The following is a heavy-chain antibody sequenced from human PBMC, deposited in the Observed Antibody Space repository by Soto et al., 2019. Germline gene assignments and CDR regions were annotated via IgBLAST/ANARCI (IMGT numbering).Heavy chain of an antibody. V-gene: IGHV3-7*01. CDR1: GFTFSSYW. CDR2: IKQDGSEK. D-gene: IGHD7-27*01. J-gene: IGHJ4*02. CDR3: ARDVLTGEYFDY. Sequence: GGSLRLSCAASGFTFSSYWMSWVRQAPGKGLEWVANIKQDGSEKYYVDSVKGRFTISRDYAKNSLYLQMNSLRAEDTAVYYWARDVLTGEYFDYWGQGSLVPVSS.